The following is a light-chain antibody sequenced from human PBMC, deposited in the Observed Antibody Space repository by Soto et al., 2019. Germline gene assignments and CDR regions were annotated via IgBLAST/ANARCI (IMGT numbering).Light chain of an antibody. J-gene: IGLJ1*01. V-gene: IGLV2-14*01. CDR1: SSDVGGYNY. CDR3: SPFTTSRTYR. Sequence: QSVLTQPASVSGSPGQSITISCTGTSSDVGGYNYVSWYQQPPGKAPKLIIYAVSNRPSGVSNRFSGSKSGNTASLTITGLQADDEGDYYCSPFTTSRTYRFGPGTKVTVL. CDR2: AVS.